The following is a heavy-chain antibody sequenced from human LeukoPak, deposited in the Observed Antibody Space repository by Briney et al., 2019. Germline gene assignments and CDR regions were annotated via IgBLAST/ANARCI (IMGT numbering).Heavy chain of an antibody. Sequence: SVKVSCKASGGTFSSYAISWVRQAPGQGLEWMGGVIPIFGTANYAQKFQGRVTITADKSTSTAYMELSSLRSEDTAVYYCARGTGIAVARLGIYFDYWGQGTLVTVSS. V-gene: IGHV1-69*06. CDR2: VIPIFGTA. D-gene: IGHD6-19*01. J-gene: IGHJ4*02. CDR1: GGTFSSYA. CDR3: ARGTGIAVARLGIYFDY.